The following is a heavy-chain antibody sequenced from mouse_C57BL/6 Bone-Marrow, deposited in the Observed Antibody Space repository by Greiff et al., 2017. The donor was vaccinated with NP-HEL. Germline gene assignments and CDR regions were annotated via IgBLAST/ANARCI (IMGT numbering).Heavy chain of an antibody. Sequence: VQLQQSGPVLVKPGASVKMSCKASGYTFTDYYMNWVKQSHGKSLEWIGVINPYNGGTSYNQKFKGKATLTVDKSSSTAYMELNSLTSEDSAVYYCARRRYYYGSSYAMDYWGKGTSVTVSS. V-gene: IGHV1-19*01. J-gene: IGHJ4*01. CDR1: GYTFTDYY. D-gene: IGHD1-1*01. CDR2: INPYNGGT. CDR3: ARRRYYYGSSYAMDY.